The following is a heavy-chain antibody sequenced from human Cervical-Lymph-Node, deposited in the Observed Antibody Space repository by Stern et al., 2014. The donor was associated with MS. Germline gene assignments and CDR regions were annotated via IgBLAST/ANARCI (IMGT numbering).Heavy chain of an antibody. CDR3: ARPTSSGWYSFDS. CDR2: ISISNGNI. D-gene: IGHD6-19*01. V-gene: IGHV1-18*01. CDR1: GYTFSRYP. J-gene: IGHJ4*02. Sequence: QVQLVQSGAEVKKPGASVKVSCKASGYTFSRYPITWVRQAPGQGLEWMGWISISNGNIKYAQQFLDRVTMTTNTSTSTAYIQLRSLRSDDTAVYYCARPTSSGWYSFDSWGQGTLVTVSS.